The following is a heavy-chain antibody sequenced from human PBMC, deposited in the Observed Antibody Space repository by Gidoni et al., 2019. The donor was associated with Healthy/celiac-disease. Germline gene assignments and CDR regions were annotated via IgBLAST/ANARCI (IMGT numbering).Heavy chain of an antibody. D-gene: IGHD3-10*01. Sequence: QVQLQESGPGLVKPSETLSLTCTVSGGSISSYYWSWLRQPPGKGLEWIGYIYYSGSTNYNPSLKIRVTISVDTSKNQFSLKLSSVTAADTAVYYWARHDQLWGFGELLYGAFDIWGQGTMVTVSS. V-gene: IGHV4-59*08. CDR2: IYYSGST. J-gene: IGHJ3*02. CDR3: ARHDQLWGFGELLYGAFDI. CDR1: GGSISSYY.